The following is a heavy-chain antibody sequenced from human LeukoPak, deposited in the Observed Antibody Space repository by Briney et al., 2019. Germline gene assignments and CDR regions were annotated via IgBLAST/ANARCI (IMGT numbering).Heavy chain of an antibody. Sequence: ASVKVSCKASGYTFTSYDINWVRQATGQGLEWMGWMNPNSGNTGYAQKFQGRVTMTRNTSISTAYMELSSLRPEDTAVYYCARGVYGDYATRYWGQGTLVTVSS. CDR1: GYTFTSYD. D-gene: IGHD4-17*01. CDR2: MNPNSGNT. CDR3: ARGVYGDYATRY. J-gene: IGHJ4*02. V-gene: IGHV1-8*01.